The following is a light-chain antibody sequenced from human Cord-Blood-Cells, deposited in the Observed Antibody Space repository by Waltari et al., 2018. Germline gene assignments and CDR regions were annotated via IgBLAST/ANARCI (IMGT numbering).Light chain of an antibody. V-gene: IGLV2-14*01. CDR3: SSYTISSTLV. Sequence: QSALTQPASVSGSPGQSITISCTGTSSDVGGYNYVSWYQQPPGKAPKLMIYDVSNRPSGVSNRFSGSKSGNTASLTISGLQAEDEADYYCSSYTISSTLVFGTGTKVTVL. CDR1: SSDVGGYNY. CDR2: DVS. J-gene: IGLJ1*01.